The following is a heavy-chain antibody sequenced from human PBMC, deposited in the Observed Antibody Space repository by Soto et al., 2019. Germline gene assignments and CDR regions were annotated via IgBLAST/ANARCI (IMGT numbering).Heavy chain of an antibody. CDR3: ARDDVLCDGGRCYGIPLDV. CDR2: ISSSSYTI. J-gene: IGHJ6*04. D-gene: IGHD2-15*01. V-gene: IGHV3-48*01. Sequence: GGSLRLSCAGSGFSFSSYSMNWVRQAPGKGLEWVSYISSSSYTIYYADSVKGRFTIFRDNAENSLYLQMNSLRAEDTAVYYCARDDVLCDGGRCYGIPLDVWGKGTTVTVSS. CDR1: GFSFSSYS.